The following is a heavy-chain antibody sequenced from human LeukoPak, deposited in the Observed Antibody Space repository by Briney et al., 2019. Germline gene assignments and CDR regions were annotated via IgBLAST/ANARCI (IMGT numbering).Heavy chain of an antibody. J-gene: IGHJ4*02. CDR2: ISTYNGNT. D-gene: IGHD1-26*01. CDR1: GYTFTSYG. CDR3: ARELRPRVGAIMPFDY. Sequence: ASVKVSCKASGYTFTSYGITWVRQAPGQGLEWMGWISTYNGNTDYAQKVQGRVTLTTDPSTSTAYMELRSLRSDDTAVYYCARELRPRVGAIMPFDYWGQGTLVTVSS. V-gene: IGHV1-18*01.